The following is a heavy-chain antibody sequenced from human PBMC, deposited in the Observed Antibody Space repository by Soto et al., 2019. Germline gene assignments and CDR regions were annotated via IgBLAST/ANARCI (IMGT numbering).Heavy chain of an antibody. D-gene: IGHD3-9*01. CDR2: IDTAGDT. V-gene: IGHV3-13*01. J-gene: IGHJ5*02. Sequence: EVQLVESGGDSVQSGGSLRLSCIASGFTFRNYDMHWVRQATGEGLEWVSVIDTAGDTYYAGSVKGRFTISREDAKNSLYLQMNSLRAGDTAVYYCVRGMGDTGYYDNWFDPWGQGTLVTVSS. CDR3: VRGMGDTGYYDNWFDP. CDR1: GFTFRNYD.